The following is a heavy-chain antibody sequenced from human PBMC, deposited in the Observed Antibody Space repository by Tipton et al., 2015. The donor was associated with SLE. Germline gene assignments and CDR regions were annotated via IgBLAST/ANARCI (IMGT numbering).Heavy chain of an antibody. CDR2: IIPIFGTP. V-gene: IGHV1-69*01. D-gene: IGHD5-24*01. Sequence: VQLAQSGAEVKKPGSSVKVSCKASGGAFSNFAISWVRQAPGQGLEWMGEIIPIFGTPNSAQKFQGRVTITADEVTSTAYMELSSLRPEDTAVYYCARRRWLQLDWYFDLWGRGILVTVSS. J-gene: IGHJ2*01. CDR1: GGAFSNFA. CDR3: ARRRWLQLDWYFDL.